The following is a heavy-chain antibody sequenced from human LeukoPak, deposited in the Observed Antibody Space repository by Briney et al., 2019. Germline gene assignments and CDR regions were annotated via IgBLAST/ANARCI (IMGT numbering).Heavy chain of an antibody. Sequence: GGSLRLSCAASGFTFSSYAMSWVRQAPGKGLEWVSAISGSGGSTYYADSVKGRFTISRDNSKNTLYLQMNSLRAEDTAVYYCANGYCSGGSCYNDAFDIWGQGIMVTVSS. CDR3: ANGYCSGGSCYNDAFDI. CDR2: ISGSGGST. D-gene: IGHD2-15*01. J-gene: IGHJ3*02. CDR1: GFTFSSYA. V-gene: IGHV3-23*01.